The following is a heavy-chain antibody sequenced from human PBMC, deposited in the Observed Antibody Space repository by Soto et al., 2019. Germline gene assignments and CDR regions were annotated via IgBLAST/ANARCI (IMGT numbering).Heavy chain of an antibody. V-gene: IGHV3-33*03. CDR3: AKDIEVATYSLTIDY. CDR1: GFSVSYYG. D-gene: IGHD2-2*01. J-gene: IGHJ4*02. Sequence: QVQLVESRGGVVQPGRSLRLSCAASGFSVSYYGMHWVRQAPGKGLEWVAIIWHDGSNEYYVDSVKGRFTISRDKSKNTLYLQMNSLRAEDTAVYFCAKDIEVATYSLTIDYWGQGTLVTVSS. CDR2: IWHDGSNE.